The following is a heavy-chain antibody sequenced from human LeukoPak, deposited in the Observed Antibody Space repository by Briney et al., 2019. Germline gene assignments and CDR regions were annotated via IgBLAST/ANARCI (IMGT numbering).Heavy chain of an antibody. CDR2: IRQDGDTK. Sequence: QSGGSLRLSCAASGFPFNAYWMTWVRQAPGKVLEWVANIRQDGDTKYYVDSVKGRFTIPRDNAMNSLYLQMNSLRAEDTAIYYCARSLPYGTTWYGRSDFWGQGTLVTVSS. V-gene: IGHV3-7*03. J-gene: IGHJ4*02. CDR1: GFPFNAYW. D-gene: IGHD6-13*01. CDR3: ARSLPYGTTWYGRSDF.